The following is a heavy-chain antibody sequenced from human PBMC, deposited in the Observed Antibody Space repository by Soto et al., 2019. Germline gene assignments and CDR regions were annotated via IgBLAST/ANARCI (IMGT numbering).Heavy chain of an antibody. V-gene: IGHV3-30*18. CDR2: ISYDGSNK. CDR1: GFTFSSYG. D-gene: IGHD2-2*01. Sequence: GGSLRLSCAASGFTFSSYGMHWVRQAPGKGLEWVAVISYDGSNKYYADSVKGRFTISRDNSKNTLYLQMNSLRAEDTAVYYCAKVLGYCSSTSCYVDYWGQGTLVTVSS. J-gene: IGHJ4*02. CDR3: AKVLGYCSSTSCYVDY.